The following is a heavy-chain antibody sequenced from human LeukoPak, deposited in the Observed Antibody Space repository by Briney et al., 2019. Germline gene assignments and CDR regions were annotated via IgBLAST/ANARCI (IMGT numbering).Heavy chain of an antibody. Sequence: GGSLRLSCAASGFTFSSYGMHWGRQAPGKGLEWVAVIWYDGSNKYYADSVKGRFTISRDNSKNTLYLQMNSLRAEDTAVYYCARDGDYGDKYYFDYWGQGTLVTVSS. V-gene: IGHV3-33*01. CDR1: GFTFSSYG. CDR2: IWYDGSNK. D-gene: IGHD4-17*01. CDR3: ARDGDYGDKYYFDY. J-gene: IGHJ4*02.